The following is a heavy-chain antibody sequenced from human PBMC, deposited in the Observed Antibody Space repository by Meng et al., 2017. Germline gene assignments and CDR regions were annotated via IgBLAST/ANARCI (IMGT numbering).Heavy chain of an antibody. CDR1: GFTFSSDA. V-gene: IGHV3-30*01. D-gene: IGHD3-10*01. Sequence: QVQLVESGGGVVQPVRSLRRSCAASGFTFSSDAMHWGRQAPGKGLEWVAVISYDGSNKYYADSVKGRFTISRDNSKNTLYLQMNSLRAEDTAVYYCASMGYWGQGTLVTVSS. J-gene: IGHJ4*02. CDR3: ASMGY. CDR2: ISYDGSNK.